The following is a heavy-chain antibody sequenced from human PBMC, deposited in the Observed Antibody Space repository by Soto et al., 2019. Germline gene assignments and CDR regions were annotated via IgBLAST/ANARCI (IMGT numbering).Heavy chain of an antibody. CDR3: AREDSIRSPYYFDY. Sequence: ASVKVSCKASGYTFTSYAIHWVRQAPGQRLEWMGWISAGNENTKYSQKFQGRVTITTDTSATTAYMELSSLRSEDTAVYYCAREDSIRSPYYFDYWGQGTLVTVSS. CDR1: GYTFTSYA. J-gene: IGHJ4*02. V-gene: IGHV1-3*01. CDR2: ISAGNENT.